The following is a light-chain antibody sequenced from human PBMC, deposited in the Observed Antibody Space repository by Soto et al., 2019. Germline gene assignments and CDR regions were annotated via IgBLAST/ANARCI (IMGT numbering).Light chain of an antibody. CDR2: GAS. CDR1: QSISNY. CDR3: QQSYSTPYT. V-gene: IGKV1-39*01. Sequence: DIQMTHSPPSLSASVGARVTITCRATQSISNYLNWYQQKPGKAPKLLIYGASSLESGVPSRFSGSGSGTDFTLTIDNLQPEDFGTYYCQQSYSTPYTFGQGTKLEIK. J-gene: IGKJ2*01.